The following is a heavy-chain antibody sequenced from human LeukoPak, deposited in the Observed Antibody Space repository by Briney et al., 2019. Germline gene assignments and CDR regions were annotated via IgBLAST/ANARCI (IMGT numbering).Heavy chain of an antibody. CDR3: ARREYYYDSSGYYPVGFDY. J-gene: IGHJ4*02. V-gene: IGHV5-51*03. Sequence: GESLKISCKGSGYSFTSYWIGWVRQMPGKGLEWMGIIYPGDSDTRYSPSFQGQVTISADKSISTAYLQWSSLKASDTAMYYCARREYYYDSSGYYPVGFDYWGQGTLVTVSS. D-gene: IGHD3-22*01. CDR2: IYPGDSDT. CDR1: GYSFTSYW.